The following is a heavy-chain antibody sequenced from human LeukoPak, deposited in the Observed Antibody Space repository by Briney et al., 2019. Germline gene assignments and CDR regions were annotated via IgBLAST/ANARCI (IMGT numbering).Heavy chain of an antibody. D-gene: IGHD6-19*01. J-gene: IGHJ4*02. CDR1: GGSSSGYY. CDR2: INHSGST. Sequence: SETLSLTCAVYGGSSSGYYWSWIRQPPGKGLGWIGEINHSGSTNYNPSLKSRVTISVDTSKNQFSLKLSSVTAADTAVYYCASKRSVAGGIRRTQYYFDYWGQGTLVTVSS. CDR3: ASKRSVAGGIRRTQYYFDY. V-gene: IGHV4-34*01.